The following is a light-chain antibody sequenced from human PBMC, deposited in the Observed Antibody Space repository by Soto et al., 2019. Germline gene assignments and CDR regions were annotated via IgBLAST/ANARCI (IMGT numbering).Light chain of an antibody. CDR2: DVS. J-gene: IGLJ1*01. CDR3: SSYTSTTDNYV. Sequence: QSALTQPASVSGSPGQSITISCTGTNSDVGAYTYVSWYQQHPGRAPKLMIHDVSNRPSGVSTRFSGSKSGNTASLTISGLQVEDEADYYCSSYTSTTDNYVFGSGTKLTVL. V-gene: IGLV2-14*03. CDR1: NSDVGAYTY.